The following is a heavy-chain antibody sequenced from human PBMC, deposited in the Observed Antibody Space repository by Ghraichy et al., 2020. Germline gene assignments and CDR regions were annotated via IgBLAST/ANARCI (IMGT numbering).Heavy chain of an antibody. CDR1: GFTFSSYS. D-gene: IGHD6-19*01. CDR2: ISSSSSYI. CDR3: ARLSPFPTTGYSSGWYDYYGMDV. J-gene: IGHJ6*02. Sequence: GESLNISCAASGFTFSSYSMNWVRQAPGKGLEWVSSISSSSSYIYYADSVKGRFTISRDNAKNSLYLQMNSLRAEDTAVYYCARLSPFPTTGYSSGWYDYYGMDVWGQGTTVTVSS. V-gene: IGHV3-21*01.